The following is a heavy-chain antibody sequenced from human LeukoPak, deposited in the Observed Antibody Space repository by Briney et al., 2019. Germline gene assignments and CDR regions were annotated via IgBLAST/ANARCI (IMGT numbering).Heavy chain of an antibody. Sequence: GGSLRLYCAASGFTISSNYMSWVRQAPGKGLEGVSVIYSGGSTYYADSVNGRFTISRDNSKNTLYLQMNSLRAEDTAVYYCAMVSAFNYYYGMDVWGQGTTVTVSS. D-gene: IGHD3-10*01. CDR1: GFTISSNY. CDR3: AMVSAFNYYYGMDV. CDR2: IYSGGST. J-gene: IGHJ6*02. V-gene: IGHV3-66*01.